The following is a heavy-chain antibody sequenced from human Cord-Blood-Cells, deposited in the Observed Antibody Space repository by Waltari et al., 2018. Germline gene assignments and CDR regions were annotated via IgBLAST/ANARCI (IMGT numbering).Heavy chain of an antibody. Sequence: QVQLVESGGGVVQPGRSLRLSCAASGFTFSSYGMHWVRQAPGKGLEWVAVIWYEGRNKYYATAVKAGFAISGDNSKTMLYRQMNSVRPEDPAGYSCAGEGWYGGDYWGQGALVTVSS. CDR1: GFTFSSYG. CDR2: IWYEGRNK. CDR3: AGEGWYGGDY. J-gene: IGHJ4*02. V-gene: IGHV3-33*01. D-gene: IGHD2-15*01.